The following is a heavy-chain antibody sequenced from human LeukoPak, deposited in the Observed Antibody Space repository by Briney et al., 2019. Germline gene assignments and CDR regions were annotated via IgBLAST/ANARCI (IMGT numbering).Heavy chain of an antibody. CDR2: IYNSGST. CDR1: GGSIRTGDYY. V-gene: IGHV4-30-4*01. CDR3: ARGGSYYYFDY. Sequence: PSETLSLTCTVSGGSIRTGDYYWSWIRQPPGKGLEWIGYIYNSGSTYYNPSLKSRVTISIDTSKNQFSLKVNSVTAADTAVYYCARGGSYYYFDYWARDPWSPSPQ. D-gene: IGHD1-26*01. J-gene: IGHJ4*02.